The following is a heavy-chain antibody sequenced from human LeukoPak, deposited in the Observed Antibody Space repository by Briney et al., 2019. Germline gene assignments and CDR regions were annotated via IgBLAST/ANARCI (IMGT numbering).Heavy chain of an antibody. J-gene: IGHJ4*02. Sequence: ASVKVSCEASGYTFTGYYMHWVRQAPGQGLEWMGWINPNSGGTNYAQKFQGRVTMTRDTSISTAYMELSRLRSDDTAVYYCARASAGIVVVVAAFDYWGQGTLVTVSS. CDR1: GYTFTGYY. D-gene: IGHD2-15*01. V-gene: IGHV1-2*02. CDR2: INPNSGGT. CDR3: ARASAGIVVVVAAFDY.